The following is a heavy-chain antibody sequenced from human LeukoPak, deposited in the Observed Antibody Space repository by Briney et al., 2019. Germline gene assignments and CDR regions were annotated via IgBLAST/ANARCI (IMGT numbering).Heavy chain of an antibody. J-gene: IGHJ4*02. D-gene: IGHD5-24*01. CDR3: VRAQMATIGDY. Sequence: PGRSLRLSCAASGFTFSSYAMHWVRQAPGKGLEWVAVISYDGSNKYYADSVKGRFTISRDNSKNTLYLQMNSLRAEDTAVYYCVRAQMATIGDYWGQGTLVTVSS. CDR2: ISYDGSNK. CDR1: GFTFSSYA. V-gene: IGHV3-30-3*01.